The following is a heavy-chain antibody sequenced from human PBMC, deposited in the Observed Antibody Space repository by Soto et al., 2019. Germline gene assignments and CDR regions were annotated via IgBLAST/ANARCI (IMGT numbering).Heavy chain of an antibody. CDR1: GFTVSSNY. CDR2: IYSGGST. J-gene: IGHJ4*02. V-gene: IGHV3-66*01. D-gene: IGHD1-1*01. CDR3: ARWGGGTPPFDY. Sequence: EVQLVESGGGLVQPGGSLRLSCAASGFTVSSNYMSWVRQAPGKGLEWVSVIYSGGSTYYADSVKGRFTISRDNSNNTLYLQMKSLRAEDTAVYYCARWGGGTPPFDYWGQGTLVTVSS.